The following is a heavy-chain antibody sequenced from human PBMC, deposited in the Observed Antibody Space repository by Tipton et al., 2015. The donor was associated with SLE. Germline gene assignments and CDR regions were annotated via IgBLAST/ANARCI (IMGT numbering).Heavy chain of an antibody. D-gene: IGHD2-2*01. Sequence: LSLTCAASGFSFSDYYMSWIRQAPGKGLECVSYISSSGSTIYYADSVKGRFTISRDNAKNSLYLQMNSLRAEDTAVYYCARGSTVGYYYYYGMDVWGQGTTVTVSS. J-gene: IGHJ6*02. V-gene: IGHV3-11*04. CDR2: ISSSGSTI. CDR1: GFSFSDYY. CDR3: ARGSTVGYYYYYGMDV.